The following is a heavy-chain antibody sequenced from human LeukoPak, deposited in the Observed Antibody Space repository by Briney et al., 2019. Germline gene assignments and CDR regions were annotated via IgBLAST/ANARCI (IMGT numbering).Heavy chain of an antibody. J-gene: IGHJ4*02. CDR1: GGSVSSSSHY. CDR3: AACTGGTCYHLKFDY. Sequence: SETLSLTCTISGGSVSSSSHYWGWIRQPPGKGLEWIGTIYYTGSTNYNPSLKSRVTISVDTSKSQFSLKLTSVTAADTAMYYCAACTGGTCYHLKFDYWGQGTLVTVSS. CDR2: IYYTGST. V-gene: IGHV4-39*07. D-gene: IGHD2-15*01.